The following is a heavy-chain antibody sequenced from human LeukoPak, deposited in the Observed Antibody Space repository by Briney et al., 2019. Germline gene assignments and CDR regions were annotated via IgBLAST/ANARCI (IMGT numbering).Heavy chain of an antibody. J-gene: IGHJ4*02. Sequence: GGSLRLSCAASGFTFSSYWMSWVRQAPGKGREWVANIKQDGSEKYYVDSVKGRFTISRDNAKNSLYLQMNSLRAEDTAVYYCARVGYDILTGYYGYFDYWGQGTLVTVSS. CDR2: IKQDGSEK. V-gene: IGHV3-7*03. CDR1: GFTFSSYW. CDR3: ARVGYDILTGYYGYFDY. D-gene: IGHD3-9*01.